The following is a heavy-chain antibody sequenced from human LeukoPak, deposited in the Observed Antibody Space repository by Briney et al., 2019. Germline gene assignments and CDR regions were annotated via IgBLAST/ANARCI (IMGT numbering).Heavy chain of an antibody. CDR3: ARDTLLYDFWSGYYTPYYFDY. Sequence: SVKVSCKASGGTFSSYAISWVRQAPGQGLEWMGGIIPIFGTANYAQKFQGRVTITTDESTSAAYMELSSLRSEDTAVYYCARDTLLYDFWSGYYTPYYFDYWGQGTLVTVSS. CDR1: GGTFSSYA. D-gene: IGHD3-3*01. V-gene: IGHV1-69*05. CDR2: IIPIFGTA. J-gene: IGHJ4*02.